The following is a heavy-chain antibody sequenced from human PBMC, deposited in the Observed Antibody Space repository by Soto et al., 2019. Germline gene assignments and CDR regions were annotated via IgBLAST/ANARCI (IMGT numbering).Heavy chain of an antibody. CDR1: GFTFSSYG. V-gene: IGHV3-33*01. D-gene: IGHD3-10*01. CDR3: ARALSRVRGVIFYYYYYGMDV. J-gene: IGHJ6*02. Sequence: GGSLRLSCAASGFTFSSYGMHWVRQAPGKGLEWVAVIWYDGSNKYYADSVKGRFTISRDNSKTTLYLQMNSLRAEDTAVYSCARALSRVRGVIFYYYYYGMDVWGQGTTVTVSS. CDR2: IWYDGSNK.